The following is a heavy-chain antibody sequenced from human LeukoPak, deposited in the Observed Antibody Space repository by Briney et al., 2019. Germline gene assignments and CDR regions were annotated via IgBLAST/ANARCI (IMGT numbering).Heavy chain of an antibody. CDR2: IYYSGST. V-gene: IGHV4-30-4*01. CDR1: GGSISSGDYY. J-gene: IGHJ4*02. Sequence: SETLSLTCTVSGGSISSGDYYWSWIREPPGKGLEWIGYIYYSGSTYYNPSLKSRVTISVDTSKNQFSLKLSSVTAADTAVYYCARGWIQLWSDYYFDYWGQGTLVTVSS. D-gene: IGHD5-18*01. CDR3: ARGWIQLWSDYYFDY.